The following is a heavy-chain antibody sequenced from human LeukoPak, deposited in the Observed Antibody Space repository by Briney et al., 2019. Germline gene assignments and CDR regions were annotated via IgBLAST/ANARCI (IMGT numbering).Heavy chain of an antibody. Sequence: SETLSLTCTVSGGSISSYYWSWIRQPPGKGLEWIGYIYYSGNTNYSPSLKSRVTTSVDTSKNQFSLKLSSVTAADTAVYYCARGGSRDGYNRPLDYWGQGTLVTVSS. D-gene: IGHD5-24*01. CDR1: GGSISSYY. V-gene: IGHV4-59*01. CDR2: IYYSGNT. J-gene: IGHJ4*02. CDR3: ARGGSRDGYNRPLDY.